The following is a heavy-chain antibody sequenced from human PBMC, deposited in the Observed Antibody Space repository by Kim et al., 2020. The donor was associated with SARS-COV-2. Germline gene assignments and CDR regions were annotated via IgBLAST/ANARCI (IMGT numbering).Heavy chain of an antibody. Sequence: GGFLRLSCAASGFTFNNYAMNWVRRAPGKRLEWVASTLDSGINTYHSDSVTGRFTISRDNSKNTVFLQMTSLRAEDTPIYFCARGTLRSCSGIICYPFDSWGQGRLVTVSS. D-gene: IGHD3-3*01. J-gene: IGHJ4*02. CDR3: ARGTLRSCSGIICYPFDS. V-gene: IGHV3-23*01. CDR1: GFTFNNYA. CDR2: TLDSGINT.